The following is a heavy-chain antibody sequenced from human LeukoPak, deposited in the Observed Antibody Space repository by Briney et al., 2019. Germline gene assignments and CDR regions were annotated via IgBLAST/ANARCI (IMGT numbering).Heavy chain of an antibody. CDR1: GGSISSSSYY. CDR3: AREPDDILTGYPFDY. V-gene: IGHV4-39*07. D-gene: IGHD3-9*01. J-gene: IGHJ4*02. CDR2: IYYSGST. Sequence: SETLSLTCTVSGGSISSSSYYWGWIRQPPGKGLGWIGSIYYSGSTYYNPSLKSRVTISVDTSKNQFSLKLSSVTAADTAVYYCAREPDDILTGYPFDYWGQGTLVTVSS.